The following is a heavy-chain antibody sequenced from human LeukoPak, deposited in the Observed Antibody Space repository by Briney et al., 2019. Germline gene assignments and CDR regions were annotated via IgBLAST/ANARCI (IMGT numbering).Heavy chain of an antibody. Sequence: ASVKVSCKASGGTFSSYAISWVRQAPGQGLEWMGWISANNNNTDNVQKLQGRVTMTTDTSTSTAYMELRSLRSDDTAVYYCARALYHTFDYWGQGTLDTVSS. J-gene: IGHJ4*02. CDR2: ISANNNNT. D-gene: IGHD2-2*01. CDR3: ARALYHTFDY. CDR1: GGTFSSYA. V-gene: IGHV1-18*01.